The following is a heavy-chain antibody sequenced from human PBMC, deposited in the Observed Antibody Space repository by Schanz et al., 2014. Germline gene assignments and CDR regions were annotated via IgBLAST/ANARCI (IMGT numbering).Heavy chain of an antibody. Sequence: QVQLQESGPRLVQPSETLSLTCTVSGGSIGTYYWSWIRQPPGKGLQWIGYIYYTGSTNYNPSLKSRVTISVDTPKTHFSLKMRSVSAADTAVYYCARGVGDFWNGYLHGMDIWGQGTTVTVSS. J-gene: IGHJ6*02. D-gene: IGHD3-3*01. CDR3: ARGVGDFWNGYLHGMDI. CDR1: GGSIGTYY. CDR2: IYYTGST. V-gene: IGHV4-59*01.